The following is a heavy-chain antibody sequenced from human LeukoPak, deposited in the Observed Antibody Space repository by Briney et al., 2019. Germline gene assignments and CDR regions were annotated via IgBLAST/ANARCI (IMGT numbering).Heavy chain of an antibody. D-gene: IGHD2-15*01. CDR3: ARRRDCSGGSCYSVPRYNWFDP. CDR2: IYPGDSNT. J-gene: IGHJ5*02. Sequence: GESLKISCRASGYSFTNYWIGWVRQMPGEGLEWVGLIYPGDSNTRYSPSFQGQVTISADKSISTAYLQWSSLKASDTAMYYCARRRDCSGGSCYSVPRYNWFDPWGQGTLVTVSS. CDR1: GYSFTNYW. V-gene: IGHV5-51*01.